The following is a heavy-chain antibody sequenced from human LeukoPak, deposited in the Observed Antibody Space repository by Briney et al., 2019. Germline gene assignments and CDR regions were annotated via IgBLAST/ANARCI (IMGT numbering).Heavy chain of an antibody. CDR3: TRDQTPYY. V-gene: IGHV3-49*04. CDR1: GFTFGDYA. CDR2: IRSNLYGGTP. J-gene: IGHJ4*02. Sequence: GGSLRLSSTASGFTFGDYAMTWVRQAPGKGLEWVGFIRSNLYGGTPEYTASVKGRFTISRDDSNSIAYLEMDSLKTDDTAVYYCTRDQTPYYWGQGTLVTVSS.